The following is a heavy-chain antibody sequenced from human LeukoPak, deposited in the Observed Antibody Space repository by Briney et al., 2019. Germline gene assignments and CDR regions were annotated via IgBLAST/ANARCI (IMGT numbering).Heavy chain of an antibody. J-gene: IGHJ5*02. CDR2: ISYDGSNK. D-gene: IGHD1-7*01. CDR3: ARGPNWNYGWFDP. Sequence: GGSLRLSCAASGLTFSSYAMHWVRQAPGKGLEWVAVISYDGSNKYYADSVKGRFTISRDNAKNSLYLQMNSLRAEDTAVYYCARGPNWNYGWFDPRGQGTLVTVSS. V-gene: IGHV3-30*04. CDR1: GLTFSSYA.